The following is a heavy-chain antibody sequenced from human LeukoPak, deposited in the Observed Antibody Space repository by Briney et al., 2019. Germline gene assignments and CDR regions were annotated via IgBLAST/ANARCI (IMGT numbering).Heavy chain of an antibody. CDR2: INSDGSEP. J-gene: IGHJ5*02. D-gene: IGHD2-15*01. CDR1: GFTFNNYW. V-gene: IGHV3-74*01. CDR3: ARGPVALSALDA. Sequence: GGSLRLSCAAAGFTFNNYWMHWVRQAPGKGLVWVSRINSDGSEPVYPDSVRGRFTISRDNAKNMLYLTMSSLRAEDTAVYFCARGPVALSALDAWGQGSLVTVSP.